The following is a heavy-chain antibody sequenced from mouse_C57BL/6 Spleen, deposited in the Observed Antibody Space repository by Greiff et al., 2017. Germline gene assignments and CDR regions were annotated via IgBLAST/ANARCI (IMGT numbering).Heavy chain of an antibody. D-gene: IGHD2-3*01. CDR1: GYAFSSSW. Sequence: QVQLQQSGPELVKPGASVKISCKASGYAFSSSWMNWVKQRPGKGLEWIGRIYPGDGDTNYNGKFKGKATLTADKSSSTAYMQLSSLTSEDSAVYFCARENDGYYYWYFDVWGTGTTVTVSS. V-gene: IGHV1-82*01. J-gene: IGHJ1*03. CDR2: IYPGDGDT. CDR3: ARENDGYYYWYFDV.